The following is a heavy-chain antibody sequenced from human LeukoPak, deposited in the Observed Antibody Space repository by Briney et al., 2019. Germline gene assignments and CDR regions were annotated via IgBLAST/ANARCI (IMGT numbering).Heavy chain of an antibody. J-gene: IGHJ5*02. D-gene: IGHD2-2*01. CDR2: ISTYNGYT. CDR3: ARLGTTSSSWFDP. Sequence: ASVKVSCKASGYSFTSYGISWVRQAPGQRLEWMGWISTYNGYTVYAQNLQGRVTMTTHTSTSTAYMEVRSLRSDDTAVYYCARLGTTSSSWFDPWGQGTLVTVSS. V-gene: IGHV1-18*01. CDR1: GYSFTSYG.